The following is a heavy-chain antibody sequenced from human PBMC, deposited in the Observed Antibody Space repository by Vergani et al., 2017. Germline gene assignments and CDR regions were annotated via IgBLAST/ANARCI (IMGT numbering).Heavy chain of an antibody. V-gene: IGHV4-59*01. Sequence: QVQLQESGPGLVKPSETLSLTCTVSGGSISTYYWSWIRQPPGKGLEWIGSIYYSGSTNSNPSRKSRVTISVDTSKNQFSLKLSSVTAADTAVYYCARTPYWYFDLWGRGTLVTVSS. CDR2: IYYSGST. J-gene: IGHJ2*01. CDR3: ARTPYWYFDL. CDR1: GGSISTYY.